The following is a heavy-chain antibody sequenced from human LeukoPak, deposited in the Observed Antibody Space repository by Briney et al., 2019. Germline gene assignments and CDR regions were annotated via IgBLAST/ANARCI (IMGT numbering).Heavy chain of an antibody. CDR3: ASLWELSLSTYDY. CDR1: GGAFSSYA. CDR2: IIPILGIA. D-gene: IGHD3-16*02. V-gene: IGHV1-69*04. J-gene: IGHJ4*02. Sequence: SVKVSCKASGGAFSSYAISWVRQAPGQGLEWMGRIIPILGIANYAQKFQGRVTITADKSTSTAYMELSSLRSEDTAVYYCASLWELSLSTYDYWGQGTLVTVSS.